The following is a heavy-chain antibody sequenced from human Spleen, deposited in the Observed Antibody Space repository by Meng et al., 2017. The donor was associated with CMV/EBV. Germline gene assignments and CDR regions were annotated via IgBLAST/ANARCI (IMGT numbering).Heavy chain of an antibody. CDR2: IWYDGSHR. V-gene: IGHV3-33*06. Sequence: GESLKISCAAAGFNFSNYGIHWVRQAPGKGLEWVAIIWYDGSHRYYADSVQGRFTISRDNSKNTVHLQMNSLRAEDTAVYYCAKDQQSPFSYYFYGMDVWGQGTTVTSP. J-gene: IGHJ6*02. CDR3: AKDQQSPFSYYFYGMDV. D-gene: IGHD1/OR15-1a*01. CDR1: GFNFSNYG.